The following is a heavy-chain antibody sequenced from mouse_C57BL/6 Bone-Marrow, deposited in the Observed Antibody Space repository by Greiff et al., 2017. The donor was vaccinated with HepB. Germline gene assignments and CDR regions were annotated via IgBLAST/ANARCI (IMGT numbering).Heavy chain of an antibody. CDR3: ARKRDYSGSSYWYFDV. CDR2: ISNLAYSI. Sequence: EVHLVESGGGLVQPGGSLKLSCAASGFTFSDYGMAWVRQAPRKGPEWVAFISNLAYSIYYADTVTGRFTISRENAKNTLYLEMSSLRSEDTAMYYCARKRDYSGSSYWYFDVWGTGTTVTVSS. CDR1: GFTFSDYG. D-gene: IGHD1-1*01. V-gene: IGHV5-15*01. J-gene: IGHJ1*03.